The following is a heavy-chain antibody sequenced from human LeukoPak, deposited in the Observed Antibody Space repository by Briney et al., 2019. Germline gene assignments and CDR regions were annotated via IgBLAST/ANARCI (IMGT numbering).Heavy chain of an antibody. V-gene: IGHV3-53*01. CDR2: IYSGGDT. J-gene: IGHJ3*02. Sequence: GGSLRLSCAASGFTFSSYSMNWVRQAPGKGLECVSIIYSGGDTYYTDSVKGRFSVSRDNSKNTLYLQMNSLRVDDTAVYYCARGSCSNIRCHDAFDIWGQGTMVTVSS. CDR3: ARGSCSNIRCHDAFDI. D-gene: IGHD2-2*01. CDR1: GFTFSSYS.